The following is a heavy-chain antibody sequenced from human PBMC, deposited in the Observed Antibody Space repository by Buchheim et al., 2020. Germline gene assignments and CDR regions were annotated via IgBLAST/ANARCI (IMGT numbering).Heavy chain of an antibody. CDR3: ARDTEHAGVVTAEAGMDV. CDR1: GFTFSSYG. CDR2: IWYDGSNK. Sequence: QVQLVESGGGVVQPGRSLRLSCAASGFTFSSYGMHWVRQAPGKGLEWVAVIWYDGSNKYYADSVKGRFTISRDNSKNTLYLQMNSLRAEDTAVYYCARDTEHAGVVTAEAGMDVWGQGTT. D-gene: IGHD2-21*02. V-gene: IGHV3-33*01. J-gene: IGHJ6*02.